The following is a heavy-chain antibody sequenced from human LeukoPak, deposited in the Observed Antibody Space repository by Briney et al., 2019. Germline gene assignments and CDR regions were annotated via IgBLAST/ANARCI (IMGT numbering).Heavy chain of an antibody. V-gene: IGHV1-2*02. CDR2: INPNSGGT. J-gene: IGHJ5*02. CDR3: ARLEGTGYRGGWFDP. CDR1: GYTFTGYY. D-gene: IGHD3-9*01. Sequence: ASVKVSCKVSGYTFTGYYMHWVRQAPGQGPEWMGWINPNSGGTNYAQKFQGRVTMTRDTSISTASLELRSLTSDDTAVYYCARLEGTGYRGGWFDPWGQGSLVTVSS.